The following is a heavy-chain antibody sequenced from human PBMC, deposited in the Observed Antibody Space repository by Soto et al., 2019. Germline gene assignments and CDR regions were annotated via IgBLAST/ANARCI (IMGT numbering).Heavy chain of an antibody. CDR2: INAGNGNT. CDR3: ARDRQWLAPYY. Sequence: QVQLVQSGAEVKKPGASVKVSCKASGCTFTSYAMHWVRQAPGQRLEWMGWINAGNGNTKYSQKFQGRVTITMDTSASTAYMELSSLRSEDTAVYYCARDRQWLAPYYWGQGTLVTVSS. D-gene: IGHD6-19*01. J-gene: IGHJ4*02. CDR1: GCTFTSYA. V-gene: IGHV1-3*01.